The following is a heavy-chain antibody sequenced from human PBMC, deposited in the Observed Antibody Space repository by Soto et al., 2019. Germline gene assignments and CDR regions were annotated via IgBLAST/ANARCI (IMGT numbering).Heavy chain of an antibody. CDR1: GFTFSSYE. J-gene: IGHJ4*02. D-gene: IGHD6-13*01. Sequence: EVQLVESGGGLVQPGGSLRLSCAASGFTFSSYEMNWVRQAPGKGLEWVSYISSSGSTIYYADSVKGRFTISRDNAKNSLYLQMNSLRAEDTAVYDCARIRGAYSSSWYYFDYWGQGTLVTVSS. CDR2: ISSSGSTI. CDR3: ARIRGAYSSSWYYFDY. V-gene: IGHV3-48*03.